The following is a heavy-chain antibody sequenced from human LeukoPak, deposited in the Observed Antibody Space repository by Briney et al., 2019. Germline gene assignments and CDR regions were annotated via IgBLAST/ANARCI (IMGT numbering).Heavy chain of an antibody. CDR2: IYYSGST. J-gene: IGHJ3*02. CDR3: ARGQWSLAFDI. V-gene: IGHV4-59*08. D-gene: IGHD6-19*01. CDR1: GGSISSYY. Sequence: PSETLSLTCTVSGGSISSYYWSWIRQPPGKGLEWIGYIYYSGSTNYNPSLKSRVTISVDTSKNQFSLKLSSVTAADTAVYYCARGQWSLAFDIWGQGTMVTVSS.